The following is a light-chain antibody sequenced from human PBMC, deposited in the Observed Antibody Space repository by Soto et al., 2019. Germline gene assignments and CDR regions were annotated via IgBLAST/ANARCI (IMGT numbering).Light chain of an antibody. CDR1: QSISTC. J-gene: IGKJ2*01. V-gene: IGKV1-39*01. CDR2: TAS. Sequence: DTPITHTPSSPPASIGHTATITCHASQSISTCLNWYQQKPGKAPNLLIYTASTLQTGVPSRFTGSGSGTDFTLTVTNVQPEGFAAYCCHQSHRTPYTFGQGTKVDIK. CDR3: HQSHRTPYT.